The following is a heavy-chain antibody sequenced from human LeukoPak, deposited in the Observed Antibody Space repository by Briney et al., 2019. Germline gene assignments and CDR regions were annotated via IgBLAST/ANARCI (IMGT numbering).Heavy chain of an antibody. J-gene: IGHJ3*02. CDR3: ARGAVYCSSTSCYSDAFDI. D-gene: IGHD2-2*01. CDR1: GGTFSSYA. V-gene: IGHV1-69*05. CDR2: IIPIFGTA. Sequence: ASVKVSCKASGGTFSSYAISWVRQAPGQGLEWMGGIIPIFGTANYAQKFQGRVTITTDESTSTAYMELSSLRSEDTAVYYCARGAVYCSSTSCYSDAFDIWGQGTTVTVSS.